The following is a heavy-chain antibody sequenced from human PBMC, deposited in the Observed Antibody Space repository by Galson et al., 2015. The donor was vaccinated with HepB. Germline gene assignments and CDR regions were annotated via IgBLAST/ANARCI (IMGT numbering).Heavy chain of an antibody. V-gene: IGHV3-48*01. D-gene: IGHD3-22*01. CDR1: GFTFNSYS. Sequence: SLRLSCAASGFTFNSYSMNWVRQAPGKGLEWVSYISSSSSTIYYADSVKGRFTISRDNAKNSLYLQMNSLRAEDTAVYYCARVGRSEDYYDSSGYINDYWGQGTLVTVSS. CDR3: ARVGRSEDYYDSSGYINDY. J-gene: IGHJ4*02. CDR2: ISSSSSTI.